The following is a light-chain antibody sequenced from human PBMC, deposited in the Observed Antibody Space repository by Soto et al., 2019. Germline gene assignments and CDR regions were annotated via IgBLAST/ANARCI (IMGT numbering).Light chain of an antibody. CDR2: DVS. Sequence: SALTQPASVSGXPXXSITISCTGTSSDVGGYNYVSWYQHHPGKAPKLMIYDVSNRPSXXSXRXSXXKSGNTASLTISGLQPEDEADYYCSSYTTSNTRQIVFGTGTKVTVL. CDR1: SSDVGGYNY. V-gene: IGLV2-14*03. J-gene: IGLJ1*01. CDR3: SSYTTSNTRQIV.